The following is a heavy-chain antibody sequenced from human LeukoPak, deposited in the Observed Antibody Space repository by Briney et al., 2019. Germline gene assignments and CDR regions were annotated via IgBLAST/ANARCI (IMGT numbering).Heavy chain of an antibody. CDR2: ISSSSSYI. D-gene: IGHD6-6*01. Sequence: GGSLRLSCAASGFTFSSYSMNWVRQAPGKGLEWVSSISSSSSYIYYADSVKGRFTISRGNAKNSLYLQMNSLRAEDTAVYYCARDAAPRYSSSPSNFDYWGQGTLVTVSS. CDR1: GFTFSSYS. V-gene: IGHV3-21*01. J-gene: IGHJ4*02. CDR3: ARDAAPRYSSSPSNFDY.